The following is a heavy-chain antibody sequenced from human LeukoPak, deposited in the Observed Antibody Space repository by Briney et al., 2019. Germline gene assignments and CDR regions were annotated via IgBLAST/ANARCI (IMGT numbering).Heavy chain of an antibody. CDR3: AKSYYYGSGSLEFDY. D-gene: IGHD3-10*01. J-gene: IGHJ4*02. Sequence: PGGSLRLSCAASGFTVSSNYMSWVRQAPGKGLEWVSIIYSDGSTYYADSVKGRFTISRDNSKNTLYLQMNSLRAEDTAVYYCAKSYYYGSGSLEFDYWGQGTLVTVSS. CDR2: IYSDGST. CDR1: GFTVSSNY. V-gene: IGHV3-66*01.